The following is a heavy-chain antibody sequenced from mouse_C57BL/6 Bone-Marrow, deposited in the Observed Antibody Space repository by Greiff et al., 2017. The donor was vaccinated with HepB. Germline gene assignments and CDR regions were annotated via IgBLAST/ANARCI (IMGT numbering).Heavy chain of an antibody. D-gene: IGHD1-1*01. CDR3: ARHGKGFITTVDGAMDY. CDR1: GFTFSSYG. CDR2: ISSGGSYT. J-gene: IGHJ4*01. Sequence: EVKLVESGGDLVKPGGSLKLSCAASGFTFSSYGMSWVRQTPDKRLEWVATISSGGSYTYYPDSVKGRFTISRDNAKNTLYLQMSSLKSEDAAMYYCARHGKGFITTVDGAMDYWGQGTSVTVSS. V-gene: IGHV5-6*01.